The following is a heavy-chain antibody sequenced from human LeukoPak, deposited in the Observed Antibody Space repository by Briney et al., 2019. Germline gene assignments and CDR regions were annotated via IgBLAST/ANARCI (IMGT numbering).Heavy chain of an antibody. CDR2: ICDDGNCK. V-gene: IGHV3-33*01. D-gene: IGHD6-13*01. J-gene: IGHJ4*02. CDR1: GFTFSSYG. Sequence: GGSLRLSCAASGFTFSSYGMHWVRQAPGKGLEWVAVICDDGNCKYYADSVKGRFTISRDNSNNTLSLQMNSLRAEDTALYYCVAASGIHYFDYWGQGTLVTVSS. CDR3: VAASGIHYFDY.